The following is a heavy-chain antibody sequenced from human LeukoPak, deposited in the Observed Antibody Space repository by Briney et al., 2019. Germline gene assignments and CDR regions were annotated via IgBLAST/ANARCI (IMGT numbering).Heavy chain of an antibody. CDR3: ARGNQVSSSWIAIGYYYMDV. V-gene: IGHV4-61*02. D-gene: IGHD6-13*01. CDR1: GGSISSGVYY. Sequence: NPSETLSLTCTVSGGSISSGVYYWSWIRQPAGKGLEWIGRIYTSGSTNYNPSLKSRVTISLDTYKNQFSVRLSSVTAADTAVYYCARGNQVSSSWIAIGYYYMDVWGKGTTVTISS. CDR2: IYTSGST. J-gene: IGHJ6*03.